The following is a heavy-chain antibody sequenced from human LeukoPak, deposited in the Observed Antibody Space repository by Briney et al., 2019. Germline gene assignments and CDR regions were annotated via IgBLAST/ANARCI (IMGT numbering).Heavy chain of an antibody. CDR2: ISGGGNTI. CDR3: ARDPIYSDHSGYYFDY. D-gene: IGHD3-22*01. V-gene: IGHV3-48*04. J-gene: IGHJ4*02. Sequence: GRSLRLSCVASGFTFSTYSMNWVRQTPGEGLEWVAAISGGGNTIYDADTVKPPFTVSRDNAESSVYLQMNSVRAEDTAVYYCARDPIYSDHSGYYFDYWGQGTLVIVSS. CDR1: GFTFSTYS.